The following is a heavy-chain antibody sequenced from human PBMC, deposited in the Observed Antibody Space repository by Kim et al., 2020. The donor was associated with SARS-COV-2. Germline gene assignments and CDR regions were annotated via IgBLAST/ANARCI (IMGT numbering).Heavy chain of an antibody. J-gene: IGHJ4*02. V-gene: IGHV3-74*01. D-gene: IGHD6-13*01. CDR3: ARGGKRGYSSSWYGFDY. Sequence: VKGRFTTSRDNAKTTLYLQMNSMRGEDTAVYYCARGGKRGYSSSWYGFDYWGQGTLVTVSS.